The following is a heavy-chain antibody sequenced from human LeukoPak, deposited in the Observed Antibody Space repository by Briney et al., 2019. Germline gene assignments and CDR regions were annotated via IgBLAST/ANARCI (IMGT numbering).Heavy chain of an antibody. J-gene: IGHJ3*02. CDR1: GYSFTGYY. CDR3: ARKRGSSWFLVHAFDI. CDR2: INPNSGGT. D-gene: IGHD6-13*01. Sequence: ASVKVSCKASGYSFTGYYIHWVRQAPGQGLEWMGWINPNSGGTKYAQKFQGRVAMTRDTSINTTYMELSRLRSDDTAMYCCARKRGSSWFLVHAFDIWGQGTMVTVSS. V-gene: IGHV1-2*02.